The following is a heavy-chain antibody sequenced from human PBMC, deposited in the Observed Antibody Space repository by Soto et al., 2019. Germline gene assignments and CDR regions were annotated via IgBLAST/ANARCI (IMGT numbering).Heavy chain of an antibody. D-gene: IGHD2-21*02. CDR2: IYYSGST. Sequence: QVQLQESCPGLVKPSQTLSLTCTVSGGSISSGGYYWSWIRQHPGNGLEWIGYIYYSGSTYYNPSLKSRVTISVDTSKNQFSLKLSSVTAADTAVYYCARDHCGDCYYFDYWGQGTLVTVSS. J-gene: IGHJ4*02. CDR3: ARDHCGDCYYFDY. V-gene: IGHV4-31*03. CDR1: GGSISSGGYY.